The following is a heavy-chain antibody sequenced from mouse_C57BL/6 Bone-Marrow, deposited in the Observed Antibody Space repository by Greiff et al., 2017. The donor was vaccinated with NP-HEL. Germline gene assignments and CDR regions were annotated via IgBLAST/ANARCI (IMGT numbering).Heavy chain of an antibody. Sequence: QVQLQQSGAELVKPGASVKLSCKASGYTFTSYWMHWVKQRPGRGLEWLGRIDPNSGGTKYNEKFKSKATLTVDKPSSTAYMQLSSLTSEDSAVYYCARNGSYWYFDVGGTGTTVTVSS. CDR2: IDPNSGGT. CDR3: ARNGSYWYFDV. D-gene: IGHD1-1*01. CDR1: GYTFTSYW. V-gene: IGHV1-72*01. J-gene: IGHJ1*03.